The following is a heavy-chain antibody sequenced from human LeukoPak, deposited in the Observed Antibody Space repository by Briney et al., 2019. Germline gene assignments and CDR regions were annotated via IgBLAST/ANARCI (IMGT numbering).Heavy chain of an antibody. CDR2: ISGDGDTT. CDR3: VKDGGNIYIWFDS. V-gene: IGHV3-43*02. D-gene: IGHD3-16*01. J-gene: IGHJ5*01. Sequence: GGSLRLSCAASGFTFDDFAMQWVRQTPGQGLEWVSLISGDGDTTYYADSVRGRFTISRDNGKTSLYLQMNNLRTEDTALYFCVKDGGNIYIWFDSWGQGTLVTVSS. CDR1: GFTFDDFA.